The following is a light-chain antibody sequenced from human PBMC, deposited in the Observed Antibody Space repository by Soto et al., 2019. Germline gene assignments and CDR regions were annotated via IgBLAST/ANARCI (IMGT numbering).Light chain of an antibody. CDR3: MQARQTPFT. Sequence: DIVMTQSPLSPPVTPGEPASISCTSSQSLLYIDGYNYLDWYLQKPGQPPKLLIYSASNRASGVPARFSGSGSGTDFTLKISRVEAEDVGVYFCMQARQTPFTFGPGTKVDIK. J-gene: IGKJ3*01. CDR2: SAS. V-gene: IGKV2-28*01. CDR1: QSLLYIDGYNY.